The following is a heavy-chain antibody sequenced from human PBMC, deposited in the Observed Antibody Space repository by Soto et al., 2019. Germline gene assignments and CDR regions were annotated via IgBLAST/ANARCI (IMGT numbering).Heavy chain of an antibody. CDR1: GGSISSYY. CDR3: ARAPRIAAAGHDAFDI. D-gene: IGHD6-13*01. Sequence: QVQLQESGPGLVKPSETLSLTCTVSGGSISSYYWSWIRQPPGKGLEWIGYIYYSGSTNYNPSLKSRVTIPVDTSKNQFSLKLSSVTAADTAVYYCARAPRIAAAGHDAFDIWGQGTMVTVSS. CDR2: IYYSGST. J-gene: IGHJ3*02. V-gene: IGHV4-59*01.